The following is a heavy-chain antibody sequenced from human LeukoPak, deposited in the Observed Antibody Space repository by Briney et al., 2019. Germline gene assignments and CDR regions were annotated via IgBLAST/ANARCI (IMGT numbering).Heavy chain of an antibody. CDR3: ARGEIVGIVVVVAALKPDMAFDY. D-gene: IGHD2-15*01. V-gene: IGHV1-2*02. J-gene: IGHJ4*02. CDR2: INPNSGGT. Sequence: ASVKVSCKASGYTFTGYYMHWVRQAPGQGLEWMGWINPNSGGTNYAQKLQGRVTMTRDTSISTAYMELSRLRSDDTAVYYCARGEIVGIVVVVAALKPDMAFDYWGQGTLVTVSS. CDR1: GYTFTGYY.